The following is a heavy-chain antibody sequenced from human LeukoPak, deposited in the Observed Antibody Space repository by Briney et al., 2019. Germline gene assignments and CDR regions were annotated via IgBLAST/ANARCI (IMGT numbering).Heavy chain of an antibody. V-gene: IGHV3-23*01. CDR3: AKDRPNFYENSGHYYRRDGDS. D-gene: IGHD3-22*01. J-gene: IGHJ5*01. CDR2: MCGTAGCT. Sequence: PGGSLRLSCQASGFTFYMYAMSWVRQVPGKGLEWVASMCGTAGCTFYPDSVKGRFTISRDNSKNILYLQMNSLRAEDTAIYYCAKDRPNFYENSGHYYRRDGDSWGQGTLVTVSS. CDR1: GFTFYMYA.